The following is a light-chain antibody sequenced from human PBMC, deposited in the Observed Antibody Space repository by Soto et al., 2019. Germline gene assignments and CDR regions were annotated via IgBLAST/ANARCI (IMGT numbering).Light chain of an antibody. V-gene: IGKV3-15*01. J-gene: IGKJ4*01. CDR1: QNIHNH. CDR2: DAI. Sequence: EKLISQSPSTLSVSPFERFTLSFRASQNIHNHMSWFLQKPGQTPRLLIYDAIIRAADVPARFCGSWSGTEFTLTINSLQSEDFAVYYCQQYDAWPLTFGGGTKVDIK. CDR3: QQYDAWPLT.